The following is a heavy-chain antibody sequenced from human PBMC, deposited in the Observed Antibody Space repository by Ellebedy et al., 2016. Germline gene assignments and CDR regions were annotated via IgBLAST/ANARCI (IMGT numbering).Heavy chain of an antibody. Sequence: GGSLRLSCAASGFTFSSYSMNWVRQAPGKGLEWVGRIKSKTDGGTTDYAAPVKGRFTISRDDSKNTLYLQMNSLKTEDTAVYYCTTDLAYCGGDCYWGTYNFDYWGQGTLVTVSS. CDR1: GFTFSSYS. J-gene: IGHJ4*02. D-gene: IGHD2-21*02. V-gene: IGHV3-15*07. CDR3: TTDLAYCGGDCYWGTYNFDY. CDR2: IKSKTDGGTT.